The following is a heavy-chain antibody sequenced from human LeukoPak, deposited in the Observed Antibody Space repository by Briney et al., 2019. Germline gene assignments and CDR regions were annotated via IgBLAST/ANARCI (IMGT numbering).Heavy chain of an antibody. CDR1: GFTVSSNY. V-gene: IGHV3-53*01. J-gene: IGHJ6*02. Sequence: GVSLRLSCAASGFTVSSNYMSWVRQAPGKGLEWVSVIYSGGSAYYADSVKGRFTISRDNSKNTLYLQMNSLRAEDTAVYYCARCGYSYGPPIYYYYGMDVWGQGTTVTVSS. D-gene: IGHD5-18*01. CDR3: ARCGYSYGPPIYYYYGMDV. CDR2: IYSGGSA.